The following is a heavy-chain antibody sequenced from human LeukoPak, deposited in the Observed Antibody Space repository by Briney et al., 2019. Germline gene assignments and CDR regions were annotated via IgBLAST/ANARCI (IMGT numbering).Heavy chain of an antibody. D-gene: IGHD1-14*01. Sequence: PGRSLRLSCAASGFTFSSYAMHWVRQAPGKGLEWVAVISYDGSNKYYADSVKGRFTISRDNSKNTLYLEMNSLRAEDTAVYYCAKMSAELIFDYWGQGTLVTVSS. CDR3: AKMSAELIFDY. J-gene: IGHJ4*02. CDR1: GFTFSSYA. CDR2: ISYDGSNK. V-gene: IGHV3-30*04.